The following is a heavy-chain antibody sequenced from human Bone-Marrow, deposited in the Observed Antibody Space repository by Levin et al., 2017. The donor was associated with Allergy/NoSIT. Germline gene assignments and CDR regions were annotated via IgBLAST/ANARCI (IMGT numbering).Heavy chain of an antibody. CDR2: IYHSGST. CDR1: GGSFSSGSYY. V-gene: IGHV4-61*01. J-gene: IGHJ4*02. D-gene: IGHD4-23*01. CDR3: ARGRYSGGLSCDC. Sequence: PSETLSLTCTVSGGSFSSGSYYWSWIRPPPGKGLEWIAYIYHSGSTKYNPSLNSRVTISLDTSRNQFPLRLTSLTAADTAVYYCARGRYSGGLSCDCWGKGTLVTVSS.